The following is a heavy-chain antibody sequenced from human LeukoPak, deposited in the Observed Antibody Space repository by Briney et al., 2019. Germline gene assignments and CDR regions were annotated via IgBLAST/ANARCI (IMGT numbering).Heavy chain of an antibody. Sequence: ASVKVSCKTSGYTFTSYGISWVRQAPGQGLEWMGWTNPNSGGTNYAQKFQGRVTMTRDTSISTAYMELSRLRSDDTAVYYCAREGGYCSSTSCYHFDYWGQGTLVTVSS. J-gene: IGHJ4*02. CDR2: TNPNSGGT. D-gene: IGHD2-2*01. CDR1: GYTFTSYG. V-gene: IGHV1-2*02. CDR3: AREGGYCSSTSCYHFDY.